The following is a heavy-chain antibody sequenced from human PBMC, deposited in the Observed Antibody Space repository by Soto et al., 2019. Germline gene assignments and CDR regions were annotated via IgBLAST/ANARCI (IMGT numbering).Heavy chain of an antibody. V-gene: IGHV4-59*01. CDR2: IYYSGST. CDR3: ARGFDSSLYYYGMDV. J-gene: IGHJ6*02. Sequence: QVQLQESGPGLVKPSETLSLTCTVSGGSISSYYWSWIRQPPGKGLEWIGYIYYSGSTNYNPSLKSRVTISVDTSKNQVSLKLSSVTAADTAVYYCARGFDSSLYYYGMDVWGQGTTVTVSS. D-gene: IGHD3-9*01. CDR1: GGSISSYY.